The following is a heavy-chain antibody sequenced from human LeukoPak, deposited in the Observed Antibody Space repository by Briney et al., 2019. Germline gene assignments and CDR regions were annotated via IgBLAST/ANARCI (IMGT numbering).Heavy chain of an antibody. Sequence: GGSLRLSCAASGFTFSNYGIHWVRQAPGKGLEWVAFIRFDGSNKYYADSVKGRFTISRDNSKNTLYLQMNSLRAEDTAVYYCAKGGAYYYDSSPGYIDYWGQGTLVTVSS. CDR1: GFTFSNYG. CDR2: IRFDGSNK. CDR3: AKGGAYYYDSSPGYIDY. V-gene: IGHV3-30*02. D-gene: IGHD3-22*01. J-gene: IGHJ4*02.